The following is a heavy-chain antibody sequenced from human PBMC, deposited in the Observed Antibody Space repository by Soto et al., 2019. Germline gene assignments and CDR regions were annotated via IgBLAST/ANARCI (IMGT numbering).Heavy chain of an antibody. D-gene: IGHD6-19*01. Sequence: ASVKVSCKAPGYTFTGHYIYWVRQAPGQGLECLGWMNPNSGGTSYAQKFQGRVTMTRDTSISTAYMELSRLRSDDTAVYYCARDVAGEDYFDSWGQGTRVTVSS. V-gene: IGHV1-2*02. CDR1: GYTFTGHY. CDR2: MNPNSGGT. J-gene: IGHJ4*02. CDR3: ARDVAGEDYFDS.